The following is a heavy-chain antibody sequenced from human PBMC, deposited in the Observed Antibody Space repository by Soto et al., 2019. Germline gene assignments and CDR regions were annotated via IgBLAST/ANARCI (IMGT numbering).Heavy chain of an antibody. CDR3: ARQYYFGSGSYYNRLFDL. V-gene: IGHV4-39*01. CDR2: IYYSGNT. D-gene: IGHD3-10*01. Sequence: SETLSLTCTVSGGSISSSSYYWGWIRQPPGKGLEWIGSIYYSGNTYYSPSLKSRVTISVDTAKNQFSLKLSSVTAADTAVYYCARQYYFGSGSYYNRLFDLWGQGTLVTVSS. CDR1: GGSISSSSYY. J-gene: IGHJ4*02.